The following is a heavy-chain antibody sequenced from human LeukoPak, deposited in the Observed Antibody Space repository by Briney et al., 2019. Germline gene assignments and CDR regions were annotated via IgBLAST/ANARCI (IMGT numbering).Heavy chain of an antibody. CDR3: AKTTGYYNNGDYFDY. CDR1: GFTFSSYA. D-gene: IGHD3-9*01. J-gene: IGHJ4*02. V-gene: IGHV3-23*01. CDR2: ISGSGGST. Sequence: GGSLRLSCAASGFTFSSYAMSWVRQAPGKGLEWVSAISGSGGSTYYADSVKGRFTISRDNSKNTLYLQMNSLRAEDTAVYYCAKTTGYYNNGDYFDYWGQGTLVTVSS.